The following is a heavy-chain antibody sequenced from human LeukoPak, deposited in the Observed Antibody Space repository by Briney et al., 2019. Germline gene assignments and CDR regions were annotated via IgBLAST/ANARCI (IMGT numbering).Heavy chain of an antibody. CDR2: ISGSGDNT. Sequence: GGSLRLSCAASGFTFSSYAMSWVRQAPGKGLEWVSGISGSGDNTYYADSVKGRYTISRDNSKNTLYVQVKSLGTEDTAAYYCAKGSYYDSSGSFYFDYWGQGTLVTVSS. V-gene: IGHV3-23*01. J-gene: IGHJ4*02. CDR1: GFTFSSYA. D-gene: IGHD3-22*01. CDR3: AKGSYYDSSGSFYFDY.